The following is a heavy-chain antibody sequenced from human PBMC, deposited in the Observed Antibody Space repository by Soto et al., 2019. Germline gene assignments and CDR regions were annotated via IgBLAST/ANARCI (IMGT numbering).Heavy chain of an antibody. V-gene: IGHV5-10-1*01. CDR2: IDPSDSYT. CDR3: ARDYDFWSGYYYGMDV. D-gene: IGHD3-3*01. J-gene: IGHJ6*02. Sequence: PGESLKISCKGSGYSFTSYWISWVRQMPGKGLERMGRIDPSDSYTNYSPSFQGHVTISADKSISTAYLQWSSLKASDTAMYYCARDYDFWSGYYYGMDVWGQGTTVTVSS. CDR1: GYSFTSYW.